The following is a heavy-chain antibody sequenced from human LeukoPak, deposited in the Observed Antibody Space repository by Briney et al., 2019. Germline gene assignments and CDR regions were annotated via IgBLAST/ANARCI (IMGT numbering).Heavy chain of an antibody. V-gene: IGHV3-7*01. J-gene: IGHJ3*02. Sequence: GGSLRLSCAASGFTFSSSWMSWVRQAPGKGLEWVANIKQDGSEKYYVDSVKGRCTISRDNAKNSLYLQMNSLRAEDTAVYYCARDEYNWNVDVFDIWGQGTLVTVSS. CDR3: ARDEYNWNVDVFDI. D-gene: IGHD1-20*01. CDR1: GFTFSSSW. CDR2: IKQDGSEK.